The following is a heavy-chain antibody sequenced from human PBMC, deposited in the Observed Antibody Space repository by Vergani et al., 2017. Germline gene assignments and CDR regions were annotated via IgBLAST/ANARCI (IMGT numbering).Heavy chain of an antibody. J-gene: IGHJ5*02. CDR3: ARSIGYCAGATCRAYYFDH. CDR1: GVSVTDYN. Sequence: QAQLQESGPGLVKPSETLSLTCHVFGVSVTDYNCNWIRQAPGKGLEWIGSLSTTGGATHASHNPSLKSRVSISVDTSTRTVQMTLSSLRSEDTAVYYCARSIGYCAGATCRAYYFDHWGQGTRVTVSS. V-gene: IGHV4-4*09. D-gene: IGHD2-21*01. CDR2: LSTTGGA.